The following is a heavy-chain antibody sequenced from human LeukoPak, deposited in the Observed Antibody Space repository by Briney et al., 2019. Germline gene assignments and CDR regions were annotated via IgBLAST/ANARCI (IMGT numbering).Heavy chain of an antibody. D-gene: IGHD1-26*01. CDR3: AKGGVVGPFDY. J-gene: IGHJ4*02. CDR2: ISGSGGST. V-gene: IGHV3-23*01. CDR1: GFTFGSYA. Sequence: GALRLSCAASGFTFGSYAMSWVRQAPGKGLEWVSAISGSGGSTYYADSVKGRFTISRDNSKNTLYLQMNSLRAEDTAVYYCAKGGVVGPFDYWGQGTLVTVSS.